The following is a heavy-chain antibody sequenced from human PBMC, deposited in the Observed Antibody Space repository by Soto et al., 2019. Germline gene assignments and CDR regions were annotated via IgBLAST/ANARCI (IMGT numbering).Heavy chain of an antibody. J-gene: IGHJ4*02. D-gene: IGHD6-19*01. CDR2: ITSAGST. CDR1: GFTFSNYA. CDR3: AKTDQFHAQSSGWSNRFDS. Sequence: EVQLLESGGDLAQPGGSLSLICAASGFTFSNYAMTWVRQSPGKGLEWVSTITSAGSTFYGDTVKGRFTISTDNSKSTLYLQMNSLGAEDTAVYYCAKTDQFHAQSSGWSNRFDSWGQGTLVTVSS. V-gene: IGHV3-23*01.